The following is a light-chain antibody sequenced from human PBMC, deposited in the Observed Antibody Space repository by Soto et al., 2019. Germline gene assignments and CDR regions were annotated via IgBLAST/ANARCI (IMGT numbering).Light chain of an antibody. V-gene: IGKV3-11*01. J-gene: IGKJ5*01. Sequence: EIVLTQSPATLSLSPGERATLSCRASQSVSSYLAWYQQKPGQAPRLLIYDASNRATGIPARFSGSGSGTDFTLTISSLEPEDFAVYYRQQRSNRIIFGQGTRLEIK. CDR2: DAS. CDR3: QQRSNRII. CDR1: QSVSSY.